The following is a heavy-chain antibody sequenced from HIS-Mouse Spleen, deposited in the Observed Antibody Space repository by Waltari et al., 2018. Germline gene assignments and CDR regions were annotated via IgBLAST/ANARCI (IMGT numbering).Heavy chain of an antibody. CDR1: GFTFSSYG. J-gene: IGHJ6*02. V-gene: IGHV3-33*01. CDR3: ARDSVAATYYYYYGMDV. CDR2: IWYDGSNK. D-gene: IGHD2-15*01. Sequence: QVQLVESGGGVVQPGRSLRLSCAASGFTFSSYGMHWVRQAPGRGLGWVEFIWYDGSNKYYADSVKGRFTISRDNSKNTLYLQMNSLRAEDTAVYYCARDSVAATYYYYYGMDVWGQGTTVTVSS.